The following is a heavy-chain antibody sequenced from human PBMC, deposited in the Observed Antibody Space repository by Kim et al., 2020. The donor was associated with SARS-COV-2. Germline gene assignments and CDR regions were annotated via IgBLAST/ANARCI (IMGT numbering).Heavy chain of an antibody. CDR3: ARGPIAAAGTLPNP. J-gene: IGHJ5*02. V-gene: IGHV1-8*01. Sequence: ASVKVSCKASGYTFTSYDINWVRQATGQGLEWMGWMNPNSGNTGYAQKFQGRVTMTRNTSISTAYMELSSLRSEDTAVYYCARGPIAAAGTLPNPWGQGTLVTVSS. CDR1: GYTFTSYD. CDR2: MNPNSGNT. D-gene: IGHD6-13*01.